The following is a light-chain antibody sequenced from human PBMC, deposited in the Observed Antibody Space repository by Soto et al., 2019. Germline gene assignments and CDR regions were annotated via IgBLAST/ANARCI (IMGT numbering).Light chain of an antibody. V-gene: IGLV2-23*01. CDR3: CSSAHESNYV. J-gene: IGLJ1*01. CDR1: SSDIGAYNS. Sequence: QSALAQPASVSGSPGQSITISCTGTSSDIGAYNSVSWYQQHPHRAPQVIIYKGTQRPSGVSNRFSGSTSGNAASLRISALQADDEAAYFCCSSAHESNYVFGNGTKVTVL. CDR2: KGT.